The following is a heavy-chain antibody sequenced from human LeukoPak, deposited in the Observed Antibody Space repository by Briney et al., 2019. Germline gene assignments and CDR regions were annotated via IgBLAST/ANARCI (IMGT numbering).Heavy chain of an antibody. J-gene: IGHJ5*02. CDR3: ARGGVTIFGVVTYNWFDP. D-gene: IGHD3-3*01. CDR2: INHSGST. Sequence: SETLSLTCAVYGGSFSGYHWSWIRQPPGKGLEWIGEINHSGSTNYNPSLKSRVTISVDTSKNQFSLKLSSVTAADTAVYYCARGGVTIFGVVTYNWFDPWGQGTLVTVSS. V-gene: IGHV4-34*01. CDR1: GGSFSGYH.